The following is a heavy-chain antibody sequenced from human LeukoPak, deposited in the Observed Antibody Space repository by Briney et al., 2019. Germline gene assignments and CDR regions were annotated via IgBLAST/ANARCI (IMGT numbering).Heavy chain of an antibody. J-gene: IGHJ4*02. Sequence: SETLSLTCTVSGGSISSYYWSWIRQPPGKGLEYVGYIYYSGSTYYNPSLKSRVTISVDTSKNQFSLKLSSVTAADTAVYYCARYHSGWQKTCYFDYWGQGTLVTVSS. CDR2: IYYSGST. CDR3: ARYHSGWQKTCYFDY. D-gene: IGHD6-19*01. CDR1: GGSISSYY. V-gene: IGHV4-59*08.